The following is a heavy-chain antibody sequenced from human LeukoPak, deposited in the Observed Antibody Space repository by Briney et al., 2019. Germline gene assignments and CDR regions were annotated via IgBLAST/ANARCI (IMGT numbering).Heavy chain of an antibody. V-gene: IGHV3-64*01. CDR2: ISSNGGST. CDR3: ARAFGGENFDY. D-gene: IGHD3-10*01. Sequence: GGSLRLSCAASGFTFSTYAMHWVRQAPGKGREYVSAISSNGGSTFYANSVKGRFTISRDNSKNTLYLQMGSLRAEDMAVYYCARAFGGENFDYWGQGTLVTVSS. CDR1: GFTFSTYA. J-gene: IGHJ4*02.